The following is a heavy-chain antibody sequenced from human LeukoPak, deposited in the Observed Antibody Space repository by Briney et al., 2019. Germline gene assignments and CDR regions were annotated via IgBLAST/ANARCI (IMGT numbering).Heavy chain of an antibody. CDR3: ARTGYLWSPFDP. CDR1: GGSISSSSYY. D-gene: IGHD5-18*01. CDR2: IYYSGST. J-gene: IGHJ5*02. V-gene: IGHV4-39*07. Sequence: PSETLSLTCTVSGGSISSSSYYWGWIRQPPGKGLEWIGSIYYSGSTYYNPSLKSRVTISVDTSKNQFSLKLSSVTAADTAVYYCARTGYLWSPFDPWGQGTLVTVSS.